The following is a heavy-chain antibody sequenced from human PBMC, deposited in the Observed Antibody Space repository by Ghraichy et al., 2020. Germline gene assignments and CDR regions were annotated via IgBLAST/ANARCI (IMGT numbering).Heavy chain of an antibody. V-gene: IGHV4-39*01. CDR1: GGSISSSSYY. D-gene: IGHD3-10*01. Sequence: SETLSLTCTVSGGSISSSSYYWGWIHQPPGKGLESIGSIYYSGSTYYNPSLKSRVTISVDTSKNQFSLKLSSVTAADTAVYYCASSLWFGELFFGPYGMDVWGQGTTVTVSS. J-gene: IGHJ6*02. CDR3: ASSLWFGELFFGPYGMDV. CDR2: IYYSGST.